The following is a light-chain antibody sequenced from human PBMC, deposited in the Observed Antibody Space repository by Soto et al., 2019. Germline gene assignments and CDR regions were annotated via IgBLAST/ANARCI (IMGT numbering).Light chain of an antibody. J-gene: IGKJ3*01. CDR3: QQYGTFPFT. CDR1: QNLNHNY. V-gene: IGKV3-20*01. Sequence: EVVLTQSPGTLSLSPGERATLSCRAGQNLNHNYFAWYQQKPGQGPRLLIYGISTRAAGIPDRFSGSGSGTDFTLTISRLEPEDFAVYYCQQYGTFPFTFGPGTKLDIK. CDR2: GIS.